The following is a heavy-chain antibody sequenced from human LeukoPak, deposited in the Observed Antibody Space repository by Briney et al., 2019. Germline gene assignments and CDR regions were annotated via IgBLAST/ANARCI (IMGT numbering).Heavy chain of an antibody. J-gene: IGHJ4*02. CDR1: GFTFSSYA. CDR3: ARVRAAAGTVDY. CDR2: ISYDGSNK. Sequence: GRSLRLSCAASGFTFSSYAMHWVRQAPGKGLEWVAVISYDGSNKYYADSVKGRFTISRDNSKNTLYLQMNSLRAEDTAVYYCARVRAAAGTVDYWGQGTLVTVSS. V-gene: IGHV3-30-3*01. D-gene: IGHD6-13*01.